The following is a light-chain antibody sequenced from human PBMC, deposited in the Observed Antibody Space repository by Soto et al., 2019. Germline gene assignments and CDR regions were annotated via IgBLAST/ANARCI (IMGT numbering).Light chain of an antibody. J-gene: IGKJ5*01. V-gene: IGKV1-8*01. Sequence: AIRMTQSPSSFSASTGDRVPTIGLASQGISSYLAWYQQKPGKAPKLLIYDASQLETGVPSRFSGSGSGTDFTFTINSLQPEDIGTYYCQHYNSFPITFGQGTRLEIK. CDR1: QGISSY. CDR3: QHYNSFPIT. CDR2: DAS.